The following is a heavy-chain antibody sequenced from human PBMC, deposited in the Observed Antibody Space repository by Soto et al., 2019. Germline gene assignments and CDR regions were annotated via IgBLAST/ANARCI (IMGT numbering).Heavy chain of an antibody. CDR2: IYYSGST. CDR3: ARSYCGGDCYSPLWIDY. CDR1: GGSVSSGSYY. D-gene: IGHD2-21*02. Sequence: PSETLSLTCTVSGGSVSSGSYYWSWIRQPPGKGLEWIGYIYYSGSTNYNPSLKSRVTISVDTSKNQFSLKLSSVTAADTAVYYCARSYCGGDCYSPLWIDYWGQGTLVTVSS. J-gene: IGHJ4*02. V-gene: IGHV4-61*01.